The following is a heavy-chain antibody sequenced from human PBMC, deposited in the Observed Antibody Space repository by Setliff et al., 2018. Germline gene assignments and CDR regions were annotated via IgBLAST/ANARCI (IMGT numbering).Heavy chain of an antibody. J-gene: IGHJ4*02. CDR2: ISVYNGHT. D-gene: IGHD5-18*01. CDR3: ARAPSVELVTIRTNSWFTY. CDR1: GYTFRNYA. V-gene: IGHV1-18*01. Sequence: ASVKVSCKASGYTFRNYAFAWVRQAPGQGLGWVGWISVYNGHTNYAQKFQGRVTLTTDTSTSTAYMELRSLTSDDSAFYYCARAPSVELVTIRTNSWFTYWGQGTLVTVSS.